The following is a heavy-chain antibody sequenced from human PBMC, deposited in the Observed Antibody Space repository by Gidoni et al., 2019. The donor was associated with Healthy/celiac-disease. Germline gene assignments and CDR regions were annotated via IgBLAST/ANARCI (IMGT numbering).Heavy chain of an antibody. V-gene: IGHV3-23*01. D-gene: IGHD3-22*01. Sequence: EVQLLESGGGSVQPGGYLRLSCAASGFSFSSYAMNWVRQAPGVGLEWVSTISGSTTIIYYADSVKGRFTISRDNSKNTLYLQMNSLRAEDTALYYCAKDGDSSGPYYFDYWGLGTLVTVSS. J-gene: IGHJ4*02. CDR2: ISGSTTII. CDR3: AKDGDSSGPYYFDY. CDR1: GFSFSSYA.